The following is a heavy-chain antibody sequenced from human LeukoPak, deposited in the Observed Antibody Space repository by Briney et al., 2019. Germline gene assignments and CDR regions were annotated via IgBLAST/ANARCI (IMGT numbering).Heavy chain of an antibody. Sequence: GGSLRLSCAASGFTVSSNYMSWVRQAPGKGLEWVSYISSSGTTIYYADSVKGRFTISRDNAKNSLYLQMNSLRAEDTAVYYCARDYGGSSPFDYWGQGTLVTVSS. CDR2: ISSSGTTI. D-gene: IGHD4-23*01. J-gene: IGHJ4*02. CDR3: ARDYGGSSPFDY. V-gene: IGHV3-11*04. CDR1: GFTVSSNY.